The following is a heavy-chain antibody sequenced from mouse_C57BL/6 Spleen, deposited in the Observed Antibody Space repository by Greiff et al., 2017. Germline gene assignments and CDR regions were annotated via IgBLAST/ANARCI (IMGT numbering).Heavy chain of an antibody. V-gene: IGHV5-17*01. CDR2: ISSGSSTI. CDR3: ARQLRLPYYAMDY. D-gene: IGHD3-2*02. J-gene: IGHJ4*01. CDR1: GFTFSDYG. Sequence: EVQLQQSGGGLVKPGGSLKLSCAASGFTFSDYGMHWVRQAPEKGLEWVAYISSGSSTIYYADTVKGRFTISRDNAKNTLFLQMTSLRSEDTAMYYCARQLRLPYYAMDYWGQGTSVTVSS.